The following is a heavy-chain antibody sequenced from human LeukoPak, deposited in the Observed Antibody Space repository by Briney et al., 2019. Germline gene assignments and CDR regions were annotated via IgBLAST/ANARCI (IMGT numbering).Heavy chain of an antibody. J-gene: IGHJ4*02. V-gene: IGHV3-9*01. CDR1: GFTFDDYA. D-gene: IGHD3-22*01. Sequence: GGSLRLSCAASGFTFDDYAMHWVRQAPGKGLEWVSGISWNSGSIGYADSVKGRFTISRDNAKNSLYLQMNSLRAEDTALYYCAKATYYYDSSGYYYHPYFDYWGQGTLVTVPS. CDR3: AKATYYYDSSGYYYHPYFDY. CDR2: ISWNSGSI.